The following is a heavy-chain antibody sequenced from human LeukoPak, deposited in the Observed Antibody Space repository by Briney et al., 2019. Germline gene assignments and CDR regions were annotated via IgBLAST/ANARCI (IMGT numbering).Heavy chain of an antibody. Sequence: PGRSLRLSCAASGFTSSSYAMHWVRQAPGKGLEWVAVISYDGSNKYYADSVKGRLTISRDNSKNTLYLQMNSLRAEDTAVNYCARDGITMIVVGILDYWGQGTLVTVSS. CDR3: ARDGITMIVVGILDY. CDR1: GFTSSSYA. CDR2: ISYDGSNK. J-gene: IGHJ4*02. V-gene: IGHV3-30-3*01. D-gene: IGHD3-22*01.